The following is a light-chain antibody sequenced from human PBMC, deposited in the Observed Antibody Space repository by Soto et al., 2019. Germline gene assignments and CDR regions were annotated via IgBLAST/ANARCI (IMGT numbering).Light chain of an antibody. J-gene: IGLJ3*02. CDR2: RNT. CDR3: PAGDDRRAAWL. V-gene: IGLV1-44*01. CDR1: ASNIGSQP. Sequence: QSVLTQPPSASGTPGQGVTLSCSGSASNIGSQPVSWYQHLPGTAPKLLISRNTERPSGVPDRFSGSKSGTSAALAISGLQSGEGGDYYWPAGDDRRAAWLLGGGTTLTVL.